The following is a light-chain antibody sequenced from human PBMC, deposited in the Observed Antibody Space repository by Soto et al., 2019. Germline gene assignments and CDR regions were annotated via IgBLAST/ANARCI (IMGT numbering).Light chain of an antibody. CDR2: MVS. V-gene: IGLV2-14*01. Sequence: QSLLTQPASLSGSPGQSITISCTGTSSDVGNYNYVSWYQQYPGRVPKLLIYMVSNRPSGVSNRFSGSKSGNTASLTISGLQAEDEADYFCTSPTPGSLYVFGTGTKVTVL. CDR1: SSDVGNYNY. CDR3: TSPTPGSLYV. J-gene: IGLJ1*01.